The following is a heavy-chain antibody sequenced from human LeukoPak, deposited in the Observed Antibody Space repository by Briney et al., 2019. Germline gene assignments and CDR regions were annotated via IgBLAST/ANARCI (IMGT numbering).Heavy chain of an antibody. V-gene: IGHV3-23*01. CDR1: GFTFSNYA. J-gene: IGHJ6*03. Sequence: GGSLRLSCTASGFTFSNYAMSWVRQAPGKGLEWVSAISGSGGSTYYADSVKGRFTISRDNSKNTLYLQMNSLRAEDTAVYYCAKDSHRRVQTPVYYMDVWGKGTTVTVSS. CDR2: ISGSGGST. CDR3: AKDSHRRVQTPVYYMDV.